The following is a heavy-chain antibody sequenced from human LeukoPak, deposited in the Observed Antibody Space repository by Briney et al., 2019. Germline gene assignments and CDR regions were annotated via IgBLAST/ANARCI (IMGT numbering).Heavy chain of an antibody. Sequence: GRSLRLSCAASGFTFSSYGMHWVRQAPGKGLEWVAVIWYDGSNKYYADSVKGRFTISRDNSKNTLYLQMNSLRAEDTAVYFCARDSSGWTFDYWGQGTRVTVSS. CDR1: GFTFSSYG. V-gene: IGHV3-33*01. CDR2: IWYDGSNK. D-gene: IGHD6-19*01. J-gene: IGHJ4*02. CDR3: ARDSSGWTFDY.